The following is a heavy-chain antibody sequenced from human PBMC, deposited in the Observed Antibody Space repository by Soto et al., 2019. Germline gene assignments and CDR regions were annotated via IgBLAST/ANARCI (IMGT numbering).Heavy chain of an antibody. CDR3: AKCPLPGAHLNWFDS. Sequence: EVQLVESGGGLVQPGRSLRLSCAASGFTFDDYAMHWVRQAPGKGLEWVSSISWHGGNKAYADSVKGRFTISRDNAKSSLYLQVNSLTAEDTAVYHCAKCPLPGAHLNWFDSWGQGTLVTVSS. D-gene: IGHD3-10*01. V-gene: IGHV3-9*01. J-gene: IGHJ5*01. CDR1: GFTFDDYA. CDR2: ISWHGGNK.